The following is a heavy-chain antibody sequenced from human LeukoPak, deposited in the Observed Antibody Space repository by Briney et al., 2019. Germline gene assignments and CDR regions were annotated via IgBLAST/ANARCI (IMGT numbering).Heavy chain of an antibody. D-gene: IGHD2-15*01. CDR3: AGGGGQKVIYYFDY. V-gene: IGHV3-30*03. J-gene: IGHJ4*02. CDR2: ISYDGSNK. CDR1: GFTFSSHG. Sequence: GGSLRLSCAASGFTFSSHGMHWVRQDPRAGLEWVAVISYDGSNKYYADSVKGRFTISRDSSKNTLYLQMNSLRTEDTAVYYCAGGGGQKVIYYFDYWGQGTLLTVST.